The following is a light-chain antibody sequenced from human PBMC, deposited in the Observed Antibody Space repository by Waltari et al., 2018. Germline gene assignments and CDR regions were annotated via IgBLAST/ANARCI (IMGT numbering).Light chain of an antibody. J-gene: IGKJ1*01. CDR2: WAS. CDR1: PSVFYSSNNNNY. V-gene: IGKV4-1*01. Sequence: DIVMTQSPDSLAVSLGERATINCKSNPSVFYSSNNNNYLAWYQQKPRQPPKLLIYWASTRESGVPDRFSGSGSGTDFTLAISSLQAEDVAVYYCQQYYTTPWTFGQGTKVEI. CDR3: QQYYTTPWT.